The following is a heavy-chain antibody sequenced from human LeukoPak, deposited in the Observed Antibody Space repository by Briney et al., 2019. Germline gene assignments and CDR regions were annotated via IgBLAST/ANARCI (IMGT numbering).Heavy chain of an antibody. V-gene: IGHV4-39*01. CDR3: ARGISGNTFDY. CDR1: GGSISSSNYY. CDR2: FYYSGST. Sequence: PSETLSLTCTVSGGSISSSNYYWGWIRQPPGKGLEWIGYFYYSGSTYYNPSLRSRVTISVDTSKNQFSLKLSSVTAADTAVYYCARGISGNTFDYWGQGALVTFSS. J-gene: IGHJ4*02. D-gene: IGHD1-7*01.